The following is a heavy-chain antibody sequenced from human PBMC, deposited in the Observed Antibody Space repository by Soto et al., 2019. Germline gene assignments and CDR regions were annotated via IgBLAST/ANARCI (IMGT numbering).Heavy chain of an antibody. CDR2: ISGSGGST. D-gene: IGHD3-3*01. V-gene: IGHV3-23*01. CDR1: GFTFSSYA. CDR3: AKDYDFWSGVPYYFDY. J-gene: IGHJ4*02. Sequence: GGSLRLSCAASGFTFSSYAMSWVRQAPGKGLEWVSAISGSGGSTYYADSVKGRFTISRDNSKNTLYLQMNSLRAEDTAVYYCAKDYDFWSGVPYYFDYWGQGTLVTVSS.